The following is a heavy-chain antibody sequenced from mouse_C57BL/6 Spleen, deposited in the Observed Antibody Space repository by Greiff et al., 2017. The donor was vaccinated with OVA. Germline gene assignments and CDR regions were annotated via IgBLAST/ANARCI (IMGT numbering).Heavy chain of an antibody. Sequence: QVQLQQPGAELVKPGTSVKLSCKASGYTFTSYWMQWVKQRPGQGLEWIREIDPSDSYTNYNQKFKGKATLTVDTSSSTAYMQLSSLTSEDSAVYYCARRGALYAMDYWGQGTSVTVSS. J-gene: IGHJ4*01. V-gene: IGHV1-50*01. CDR1: GYTFTSYW. CDR3: ARRGALYAMDY. CDR2: IDPSDSYT.